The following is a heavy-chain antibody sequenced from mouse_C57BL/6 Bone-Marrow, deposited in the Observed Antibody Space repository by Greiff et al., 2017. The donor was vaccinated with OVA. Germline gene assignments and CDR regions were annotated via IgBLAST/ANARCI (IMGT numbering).Heavy chain of an antibody. CDR1: GYTFTSYG. CDR2: IYPRSGNT. J-gene: IGHJ3*01. Sequence: LVESGAELARPGASVKLSCKASGYTFTSYGISWVKQRTGQGLEWIGEIYPRSGNTYYNEKFKGKATLTADKSSSTAYMELRSLTSEDSAVYFCAKRYYYGSSHAYWGQGTLVTVSA. CDR3: AKRYYYGSSHAY. D-gene: IGHD1-1*01. V-gene: IGHV1-81*01.